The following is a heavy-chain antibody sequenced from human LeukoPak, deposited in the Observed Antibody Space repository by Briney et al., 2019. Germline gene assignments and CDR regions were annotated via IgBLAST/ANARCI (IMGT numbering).Heavy chain of an antibody. CDR1: GFTFSSYA. J-gene: IGHJ4*02. D-gene: IGHD2-15*01. V-gene: IGHV3-30-3*01. CDR2: ISYDGSNK. Sequence: GGSLRLSCAASGFTFSSYAMHWVRQAPGKGLEWVAVISYDGSNKYYADSVKGRFTISRDNSKNTLYLQMNSLRAEDTAVYYCARGPDIAVVVAAYYFDYWGQGTLVTASS. CDR3: ARGPDIAVVVAAYYFDY.